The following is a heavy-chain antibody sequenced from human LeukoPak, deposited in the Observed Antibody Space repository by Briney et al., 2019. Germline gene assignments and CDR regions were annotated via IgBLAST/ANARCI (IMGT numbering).Heavy chain of an antibody. D-gene: IGHD4-17*01. V-gene: IGHV4-31*03. CDR1: GGSISSGGYY. CDR2: IYYSGST. J-gene: IGHJ4*02. CDR3: AREWSTVTDY. Sequence: PSETLSPTCTVSGGSISSGGYYWSWIRQHPGKGLEWIGYIYYSGSTYYNPSLKSRVTISVDTSKNQFSLKLSSVTAADTAVYYCAREWSTVTDYWGQGTLVTVSS.